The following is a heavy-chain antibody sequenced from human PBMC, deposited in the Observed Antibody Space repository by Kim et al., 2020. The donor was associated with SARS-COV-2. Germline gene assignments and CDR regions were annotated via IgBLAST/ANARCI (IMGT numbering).Heavy chain of an antibody. CDR3: ARDRRVATLLDWFDP. CDR1: GGTFSSYA. V-gene: IGHV1-69*13. J-gene: IGHJ5*02. CDR2: IIPIFGTA. Sequence: SVKVSCKASGGTFSSYAISWVRQAPGQGLEWMGGIIPIFGTANYAQKFQGRVTITADESTSTAYMELSSLRSEDTAVYYCARDRRVATLLDWFDPWGQGTLVTVSS. D-gene: IGHD5-12*01.